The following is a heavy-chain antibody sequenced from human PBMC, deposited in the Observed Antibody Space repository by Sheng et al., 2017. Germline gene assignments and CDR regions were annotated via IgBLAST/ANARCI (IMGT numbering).Heavy chain of an antibody. Sequence: QVQLVQSGAEVKKPGSSVKVSCKASGGTFSSYAISWVRQAPGQGLEWMGGIIPILGIANYAQKFQGRVTITADKSTSTAYMELSSLRSEDTAVYYCARVGEWLLYEYYYYMDVWGQGTTVTVSS. V-gene: IGHV1-69*10. D-gene: IGHD2-2*02. J-gene: IGHJ6*03. CDR1: GGTFSSYA. CDR3: ARVGEWLLYEYYYYMDV. CDR2: IIPILGIA.